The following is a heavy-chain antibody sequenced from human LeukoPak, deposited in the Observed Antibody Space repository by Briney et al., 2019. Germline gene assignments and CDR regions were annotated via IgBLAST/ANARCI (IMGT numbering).Heavy chain of an antibody. J-gene: IGHJ4*02. CDR2: ISAYNGNT. Sequence: GASVKVSCKASGYTFTSYGISWVRQAPGQGLEWMGWISAYNGNTNYAQKLQGRVTMTTDTSTSTAYMELRSLRSDDTAVYYCARVSAAYYDFWSAYPHSLVYWGQGTLVTVSS. CDR3: ARVSAAYYDFWSAYPHSLVY. D-gene: IGHD3-3*01. CDR1: GYTFTSYG. V-gene: IGHV1-18*01.